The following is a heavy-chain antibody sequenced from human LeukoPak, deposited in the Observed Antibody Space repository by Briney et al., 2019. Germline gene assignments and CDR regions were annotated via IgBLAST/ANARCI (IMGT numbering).Heavy chain of an antibody. D-gene: IGHD6-13*01. CDR1: GDSFSNYY. CDR3: ARHGFSSTWFLFDY. V-gene: IGHV4-59*08. J-gene: IGHJ4*02. CDR2: VYYSGST. Sequence: SETLSLTCSVSGDSFSNYYWTWIRQPPGKGLEWIGSVYYSGSTNYNPSLKSRVTISVDTSKTQFSLNLISVTAADTATYYCARHGFSSTWFLFDYWGQGTLVTVSS.